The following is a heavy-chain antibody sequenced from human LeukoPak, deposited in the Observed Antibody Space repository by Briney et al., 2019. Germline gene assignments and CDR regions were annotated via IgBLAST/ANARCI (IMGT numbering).Heavy chain of an antibody. CDR2: ISYDGSNK. J-gene: IGHJ4*02. V-gene: IGHV3-30-3*01. D-gene: IGHD4-17*01. CDR3: ASTVN. CDR1: GFTFSSYA. Sequence: GGSLRLSCAASGFTFSSYAMHWVRQAPGKGLEWVAVISYDGSNKYYADSVKGRFTSSRDNSKNTLYLQMNSLRAEDTAVYYCASTVNWGQGTLVTVSS.